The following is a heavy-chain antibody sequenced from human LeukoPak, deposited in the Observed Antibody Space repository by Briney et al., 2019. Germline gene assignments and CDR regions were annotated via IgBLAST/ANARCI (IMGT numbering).Heavy chain of an antibody. Sequence: SETLSLTCAVYGGSFSGYYWSWIRQPPGKGLEWIGEINHSGSTNYNPSLKSRVTISVDTSKNQFSLKLTSVTAADTAVYYCTRDGSTSWYKGGFEYWGPGTLVTVSS. J-gene: IGHJ4*02. D-gene: IGHD6-13*01. CDR2: INHSGST. CDR1: GGSFSGYY. V-gene: IGHV4-34*01. CDR3: TRDGSTSWYKGGFEY.